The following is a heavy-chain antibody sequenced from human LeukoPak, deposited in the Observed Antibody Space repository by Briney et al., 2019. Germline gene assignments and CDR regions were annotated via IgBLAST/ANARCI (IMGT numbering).Heavy chain of an antibody. CDR3: ARDGFSVTTAVDY. V-gene: IGHV1-18*04. J-gene: IGHJ4*02. CDR2: ISAYNGNT. Sequence: ASVKVSCKASGYTFTGYYMHWVRQAPGQGLEWMGWISAYNGNTNYAQKLQGRVTMTTDTSTSTAYMELRSLRSDDTAVYYCARDGFSVTTAVDYWGQGTLVTVSS. CDR1: GYTFTGYY. D-gene: IGHD4-17*01.